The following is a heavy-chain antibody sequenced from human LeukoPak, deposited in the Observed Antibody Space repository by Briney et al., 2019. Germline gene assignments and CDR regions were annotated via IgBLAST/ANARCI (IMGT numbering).Heavy chain of an antibody. CDR1: GFTFNNYE. CDR3: ASPNPRIAARPYYYYYMDV. CDR2: ISSSGATI. D-gene: IGHD6-6*01. V-gene: IGHV3-48*03. Sequence: PGGSLRLSCVASGFTFNNYEMNWVRQAPGKGLEWVSYISSSGATIYYADAVKGRFTISRDNAKNSLYLQMNSLRAEDTAVYYCASPNPRIAARPYYYYYMDVWGKGTTVTVSS. J-gene: IGHJ6*03.